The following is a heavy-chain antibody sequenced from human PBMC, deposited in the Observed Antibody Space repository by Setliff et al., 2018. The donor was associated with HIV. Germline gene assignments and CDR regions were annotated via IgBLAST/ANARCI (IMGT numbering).Heavy chain of an antibody. CDR2: TFDNGNT. CDR3: ASTGYSSGWSFDY. J-gene: IGHJ4*02. Sequence: PSETLSLTCTVSGGSISSDDYYWNWLRQTPGKGLEWIAYTFDNGNTHYNPSLESRVTLSLDTSKNQFSLKLSSVTAADTAVYYCASTGYSSGWSFDYWSQGTLVTVSS. D-gene: IGHD6-19*01. CDR1: GGSISSDDYY. V-gene: IGHV4-61*08.